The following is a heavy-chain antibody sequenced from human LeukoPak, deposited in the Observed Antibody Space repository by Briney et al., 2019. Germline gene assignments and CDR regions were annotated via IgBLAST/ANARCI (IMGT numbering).Heavy chain of an antibody. J-gene: IGHJ4*02. CDR2: IYYSGST. V-gene: IGHV4-31*03. D-gene: IGHD3-22*01. Sequence: SETLSLTCTVSGGSVSSGSYYWSWIRQHPGKGLEWIGYIYYSGSTYYNPSLKSRVTISVDTSKNQFSLKLSSVTAADTAVYYCARVRYYYDSSGSSGYFDYWGQGTLVTVSS. CDR1: GGSVSSGSYY. CDR3: ARVRYYYDSSGSSGYFDY.